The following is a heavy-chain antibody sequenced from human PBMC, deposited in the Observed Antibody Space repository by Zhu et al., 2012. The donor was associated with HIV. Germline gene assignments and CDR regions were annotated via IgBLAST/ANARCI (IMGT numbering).Heavy chain of an antibody. Sequence: QVQLQQWGTGLLKPSETPSLTCAVYGESFNVYYWSWIRQSPGKGLEWIGEVHHSGRTNYNPSLKSRVTISIDTSKKQFSLKMTSVTAAETAVYYCARRGDVAAVGSDYQRGISVWGQGTTVTVSS. V-gene: IGHV4-34*01. J-gene: IGHJ6*02. D-gene: IGHD6-13*01. CDR2: VHHSGRT. CDR1: GESFNVYY. CDR3: ARRGDVAAVGSDYQRGISV.